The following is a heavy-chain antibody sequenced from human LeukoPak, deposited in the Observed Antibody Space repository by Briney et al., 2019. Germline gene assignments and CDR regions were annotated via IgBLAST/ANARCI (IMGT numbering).Heavy chain of an antibody. V-gene: IGHV4-59*01. D-gene: IGHD6-19*01. Sequence: SETLSLTCTVSGVSISSYYWRWIRQPPGKGLEWIGYIYYSESTNYNPSLKSRVTISVDTSKNQFSLKLSSVTAADTAVYYCARSEGYSSGWLPPGYWGQGTLVTVSS. J-gene: IGHJ4*02. CDR1: GVSISSYY. CDR2: IYYSEST. CDR3: ARSEGYSSGWLPPGY.